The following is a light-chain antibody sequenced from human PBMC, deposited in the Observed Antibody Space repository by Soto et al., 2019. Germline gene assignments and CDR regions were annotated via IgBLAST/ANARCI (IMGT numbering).Light chain of an antibody. V-gene: IGKV1-39*01. CDR1: QSISSY. Sequence: DIQLPQSPSSLSASIGDRVTITCRASQSISSYLNWYQQRPGKAPTLLIYAASSLESGVPSRFSGSGSGTDCTLTISSLQPEDFATYYCQESYSTPYTFGQWNKLEIK. J-gene: IGKJ2*01. CDR2: AAS. CDR3: QESYSTPYT.